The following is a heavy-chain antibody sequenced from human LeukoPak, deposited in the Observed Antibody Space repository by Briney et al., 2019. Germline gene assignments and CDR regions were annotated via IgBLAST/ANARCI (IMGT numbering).Heavy chain of an antibody. CDR1: GGSISSSSYY. V-gene: IGHV4-39*01. D-gene: IGHD6-6*01. Sequence: SETLSLTCTVSGGSISSSSYYWGWIRQPPGKGLEWIGSIYYSGSTYYNPSLKSRVTISVVTSKNQFSLKLSSVTAADTAVYYCARGSSIAARFDPWGQGTLVTVSS. CDR2: IYYSGST. CDR3: ARGSSIAARFDP. J-gene: IGHJ5*02.